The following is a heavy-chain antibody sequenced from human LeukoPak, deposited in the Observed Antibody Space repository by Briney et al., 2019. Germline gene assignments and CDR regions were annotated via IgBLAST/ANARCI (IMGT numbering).Heavy chain of an antibody. Sequence: GGSLRLSCAASGFTFSSYGMHWVRQAPGKGLEWVAVISYDGSNKYYADSVKGRFTISRDNSKNTLYLQMNSLRAEDTAVYYCAKDLRRYLRSIDYWGQGTRSSVSS. D-gene: IGHD3-10*02. CDR2: ISYDGSNK. CDR3: AKDLRRYLRSIDY. V-gene: IGHV3-30*18. J-gene: IGHJ4*02. CDR1: GFTFSSYG.